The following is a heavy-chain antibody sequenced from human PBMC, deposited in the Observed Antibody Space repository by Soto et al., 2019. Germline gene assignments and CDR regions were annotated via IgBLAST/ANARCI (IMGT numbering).Heavy chain of an antibody. D-gene: IGHD4-17*01. Sequence: SETLSLTCTVSGGSISSGGYYWSWIRQHPGKGLEWIGYIYYSGSTYYNPSLKSRVTISVDTSKNQFSLKLSSVTAADTAVYYCARARSNNDYGDVHMDVWGKGTTVTVSS. CDR3: ARARSNNDYGDVHMDV. CDR2: IYYSGST. J-gene: IGHJ6*03. CDR1: GGSISSGGYY. V-gene: IGHV4-31*03.